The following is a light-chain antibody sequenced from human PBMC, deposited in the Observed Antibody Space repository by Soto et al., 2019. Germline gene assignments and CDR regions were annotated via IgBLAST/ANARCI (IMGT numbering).Light chain of an antibody. CDR1: SSNIGSNT. Sequence: QSVLTQPPSASGTPGQRVTISCSGSSSNIGSNTVNWYQQLPGTAPKLLIYNNNQRPSGVPDRFSGSKSGTSASLAISGLQSEDEADYYCASWDYSLNGRVFGAGTKVTVL. V-gene: IGLV1-44*01. J-gene: IGLJ1*01. CDR3: ASWDYSLNGRV. CDR2: NNN.